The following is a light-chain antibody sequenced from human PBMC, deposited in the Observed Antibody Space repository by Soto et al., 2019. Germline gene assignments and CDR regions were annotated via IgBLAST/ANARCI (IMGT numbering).Light chain of an antibody. V-gene: IGKV3-20*01. CDR1: QSVYKNF. CDR3: QLYGSSPPT. Sequence: EIVLTQSPGTLSLSPGERATLSCRASQSVYKNFLAWYQQKPGQAPRLLINGASNRATGIPDRFSGSGSGTDFSLTIDRLESEDFVVYFYQLYGSSPPTFGGGTKVAIK. J-gene: IGKJ4*01. CDR2: GAS.